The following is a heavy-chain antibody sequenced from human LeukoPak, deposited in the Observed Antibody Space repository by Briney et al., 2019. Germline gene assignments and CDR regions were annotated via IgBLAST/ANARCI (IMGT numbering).Heavy chain of an antibody. CDR3: AKGRHCSSGSCDVFDP. D-gene: IGHD2-2*01. CDR2: IYHSGNT. J-gene: IGHJ5*02. V-gene: IGHV4-38-2*02. Sequence: SETLSLTCTVSGDSISSGYYWAWIRQPPGRGLEWIGSIYHSGNTQYNPSLERRVTISVDKSNSQFSVRLNYVTAADTAVYFCAKGRHCSSGSCDVFDPWGQGTLVAVSS. CDR1: GDSISSGYY.